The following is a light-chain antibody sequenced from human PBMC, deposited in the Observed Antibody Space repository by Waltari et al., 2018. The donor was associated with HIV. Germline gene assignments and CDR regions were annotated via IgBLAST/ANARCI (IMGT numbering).Light chain of an antibody. CDR3: QQYQYGSSPPLT. CDR1: QSVRSSS. J-gene: IGKJ4*01. V-gene: IGKV3-20*01. Sequence: EIVLTQSPDTLSLSPGERATLSCRVRQSVRSSSLAWLQQKPGQAPRLLIYGASRRAIGIPDRFSGSGSGTDFTLTISRLEPEDFAVYYCQQYQYGSSPPLTFGGGTKVEIK. CDR2: GAS.